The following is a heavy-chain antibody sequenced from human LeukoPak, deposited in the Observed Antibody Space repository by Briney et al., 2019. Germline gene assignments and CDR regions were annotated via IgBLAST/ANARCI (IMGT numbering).Heavy chain of an antibody. CDR2: ISGSSSYI. Sequence: KSGGSLRLSCAASGFTFSSYSMNWVRQAPGKGLEWVSCISGSSSYINYADSMKGRFTISRDNAKNSLYLQMNSLRAEDMAVYYCARARGMVRDAFDIWGQGTMGTVSS. CDR1: GFTFSSYS. V-gene: IGHV3-21*06. D-gene: IGHD3-10*01. J-gene: IGHJ3*02. CDR3: ARARGMVRDAFDI.